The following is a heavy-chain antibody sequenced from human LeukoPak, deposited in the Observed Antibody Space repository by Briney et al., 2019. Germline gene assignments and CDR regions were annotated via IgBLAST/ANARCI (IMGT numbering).Heavy chain of an antibody. CDR2: IYTSGST. D-gene: IGHD3-10*01. CDR3: ARAAGVAFDY. CDR1: GGSISSGTYY. V-gene: IGHV4-61*02. Sequence: SQTLSLTCTVSGGSISSGTYYWTWIRQPAGKGLEWIGRIYTSGSTNYNPSLKSRVTISVDTSKNQFSLKLSSVTAADTAVYYCARAAGVAFDYWGQGTLATVSS. J-gene: IGHJ4*02.